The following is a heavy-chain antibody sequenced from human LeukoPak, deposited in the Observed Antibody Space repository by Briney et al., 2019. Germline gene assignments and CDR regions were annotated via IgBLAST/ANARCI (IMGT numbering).Heavy chain of an antibody. Sequence: SETPSLTCSVSGGSISSYYWSWIRQPPGKGLEWIGYIYYSGSTNYNPSLKSRVTISVDTSKNQFSLKLSSVTAADTAVYYCARHSSWYQYYFDYWGQGTLVTVSS. V-gene: IGHV4-59*08. CDR1: GGSISSYY. CDR2: IYYSGST. J-gene: IGHJ4*02. CDR3: ARHSSWYQYYFDY. D-gene: IGHD6-13*01.